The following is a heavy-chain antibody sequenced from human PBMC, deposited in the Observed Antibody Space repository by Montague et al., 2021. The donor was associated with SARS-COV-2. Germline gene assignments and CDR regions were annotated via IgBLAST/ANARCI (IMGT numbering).Heavy chain of an antibody. V-gene: IGHV2-70*11. CDR1: GFSLSTSGMC. D-gene: IGHD3-9*01. CDR3: ARRTYDILTGYDYGMDV. CDR2: IDWDDDK. Sequence: PALVKPTQTLTLTCTFSGFSLSTSGMCVSWIRQPPGKALEWLARIDWDDDKYYSTSLKTRPTISKDTSKNQVVLTMTNMDPVDTATYYCARRTYDILTGYDYGMDVWGQGTTVTVS. J-gene: IGHJ6*02.